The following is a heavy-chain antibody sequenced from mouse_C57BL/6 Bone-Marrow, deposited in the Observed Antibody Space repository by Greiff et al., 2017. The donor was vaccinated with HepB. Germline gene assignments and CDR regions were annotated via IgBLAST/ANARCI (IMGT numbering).Heavy chain of an antibody. Sequence: QVQLQQSGPGLVAPSQSLSITCTVSGFSLTSYGVDWVRQSPGKGLEWLGVIWGVGSTNYNSALKSRLSISKDNSKSQVFLKMNSLQTDDTAMYYCASITTVSPYYYAMDYWGQGTSVTVSS. V-gene: IGHV2-6*01. CDR2: IWGVGST. D-gene: IGHD1-1*01. CDR3: ASITTVSPYYYAMDY. J-gene: IGHJ4*01. CDR1: GFSLTSYG.